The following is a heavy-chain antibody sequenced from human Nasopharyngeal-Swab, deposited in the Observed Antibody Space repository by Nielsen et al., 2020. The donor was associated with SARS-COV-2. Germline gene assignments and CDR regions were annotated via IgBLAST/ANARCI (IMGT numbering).Heavy chain of an antibody. CDR1: GGTFNTYA. V-gene: IGHV1-69*06. D-gene: IGHD2-15*01. J-gene: IGHJ4*02. CDR2: IIPIFGTA. CDR3: AREAGYCSGGSCYGLDY. Sequence: SVKVSCKASGGTFNTYAITWVRQAPGQGLEWMGGIIPIFGTANYAQKFQGRVTITADKSTSTAYMELSSLRSEDTAVYYCAREAGYCSGGSCYGLDYWGQGTLVTVSS.